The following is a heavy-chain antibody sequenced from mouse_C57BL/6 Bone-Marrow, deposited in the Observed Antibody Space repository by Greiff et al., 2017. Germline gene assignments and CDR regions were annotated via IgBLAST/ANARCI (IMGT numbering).Heavy chain of an antibody. CDR2: IYPGSGST. J-gene: IGHJ2*01. Sequence: VQLQQPGAELVKPGASVKMSCKASGYTFTSYWITWVKQRPGQGLEWIGDIYPGSGSTNYNEKFKSKAKLTVDTSASTASMQLSSLTSEDSAVYYGARERGHFDFWGQGTTLTVSS. CDR1: GYTFTSYW. V-gene: IGHV1-55*01. CDR3: ARERGHFDF.